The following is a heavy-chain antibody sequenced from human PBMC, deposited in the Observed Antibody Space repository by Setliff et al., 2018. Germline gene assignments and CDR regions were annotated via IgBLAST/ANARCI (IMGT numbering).Heavy chain of an antibody. CDR3: ARAPGDDERATHLLEYLLH. CDR2: LYSGGIS. D-gene: IGHD2-15*01. Sequence: PGESLKISCAASGITVGTNHMTWVRQAPGKGLEWVSILYSGGISYYAESVKGRFAISRDNSENTLHLQMNSLRPDDTAVYYCARAPGDDERATHLLEYLLHWGQGTLVTVSS. J-gene: IGHJ1*01. CDR1: GITVGTNH. V-gene: IGHV3-66*02.